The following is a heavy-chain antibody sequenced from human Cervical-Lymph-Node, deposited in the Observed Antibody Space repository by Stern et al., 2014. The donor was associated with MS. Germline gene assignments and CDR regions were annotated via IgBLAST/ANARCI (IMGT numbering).Heavy chain of an antibody. J-gene: IGHJ6*02. CDR2: IYPDASDT. V-gene: IGHV5-51*01. Sequence: VQLVQSGAEVKKPGESLTISCKGFGYSFNIYWIAWVRQRPGKGLEWMGIIYPDASDTGYSPSFQGQVTFSVDKSISTAYLQWSSLKPSDTATYFCARRGMDVWGQGTSVTVSS. CDR1: GYSFNIYW. CDR3: ARRGMDV.